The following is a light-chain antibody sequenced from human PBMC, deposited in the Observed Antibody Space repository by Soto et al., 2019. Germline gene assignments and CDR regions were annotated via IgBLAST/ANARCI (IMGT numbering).Light chain of an antibody. J-gene: IGLJ1*01. CDR3: RSYTSSSTYV. V-gene: IGLV2-14*01. Sequence: QAVLTHPASLSGSPGQSITISCTGTGSDVGGYDYVSWYQHHPGKAPKVMIYEVTNRPSGVSNRFSGSKSGNTASLTISGLLAEDEADYYCRSYTSSSTYVFGAGPKVTVL. CDR1: GSDVGGYDY. CDR2: EVT.